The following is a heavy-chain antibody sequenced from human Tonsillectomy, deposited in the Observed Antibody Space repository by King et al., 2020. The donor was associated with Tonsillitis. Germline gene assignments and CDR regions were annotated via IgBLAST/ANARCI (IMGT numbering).Heavy chain of an antibody. CDR2: ISSSSSTI. J-gene: IGHJ5*02. V-gene: IGHV3-48*02. D-gene: IGHD3-3*01. CDR1: GFTFSSYS. Sequence: VQLVESGGGLVQPGGSLRLSCAASGFTFSSYSMNWVRQAPGKGLEWVSYISSSSSTIYYADSEKGRFTISRDNAKNSLYLQMNSLRDEDTAVYYCARIHTRADYDFWSGYLGGGWFDPWGQGTLAT. CDR3: ARIHTRADYDFWSGYLGGGWFDP.